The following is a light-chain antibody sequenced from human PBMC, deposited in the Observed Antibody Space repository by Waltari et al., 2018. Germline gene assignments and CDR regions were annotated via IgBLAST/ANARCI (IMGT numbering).Light chain of an antibody. CDR2: DAS. CDR3: QQYHDWPLT. J-gene: IGKJ4*01. Sequence: EIVMTQSPATLSVSPGDRATLSCRASRSVSSNFAWYQRKPGQAPRLLIFDASARATGIPARFSGSGSGTEFTLTISSLQSEDFAVYYCQQYHDWPLTFGGGTKVEIK. CDR1: RSVSSN. V-gene: IGKV3-15*01.